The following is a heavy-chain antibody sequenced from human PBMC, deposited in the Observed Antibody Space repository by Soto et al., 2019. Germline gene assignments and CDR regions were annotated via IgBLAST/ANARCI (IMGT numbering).Heavy chain of an antibody. Sequence: GGSLRLSCAVSGFVVESFGMSWVRQAPGKGLEWISSISGSGFKKYYADSVKGRFTISRDNSKSTVYLELNNLSAEDTAVYHCAKNQGVELVPLATVDWFDHWGQGSVVPVSS. D-gene: IGHD1-26*01. CDR3: AKNQGVELVPLATVDWFDH. J-gene: IGHJ5*02. V-gene: IGHV3-23*01. CDR1: GFVVESFG. CDR2: ISGSGFKK.